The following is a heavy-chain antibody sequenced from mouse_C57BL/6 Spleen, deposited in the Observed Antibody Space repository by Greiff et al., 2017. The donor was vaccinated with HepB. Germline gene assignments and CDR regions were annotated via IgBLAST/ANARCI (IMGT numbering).Heavy chain of an antibody. CDR3: ARDYREDAMDY. J-gene: IGHJ4*01. D-gene: IGHD2-14*01. CDR2: IYPGDGDT. V-gene: IGHV1-82*01. Sequence: QVQLQQSGPELVKPGASVKISCKASGYAFSSSWMNWVKQRPGKGLEWIGRIYPGDGDTNYNGKFKGKATLTADKSSSTAYMQLSSLTSEDSAVYFCARDYREDAMDYWGQGTSVTVSS. CDR1: GYAFSSSW.